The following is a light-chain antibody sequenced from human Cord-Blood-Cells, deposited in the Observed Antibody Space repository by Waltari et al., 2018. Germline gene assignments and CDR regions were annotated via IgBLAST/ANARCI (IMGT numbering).Light chain of an antibody. J-gene: IGKJ2*01. Sequence: DIQMTQSPSTLSASVGDRVTITCRASQSISSWLVLYQQKPGKAPKLLIYKASSLESGVPSRFSGSGSGTEFTLTISSLQPDDFATYYCQQYNSYTFGQGTKLEIK. V-gene: IGKV1-5*03. CDR1: QSISSW. CDR3: QQYNSYT. CDR2: KAS.